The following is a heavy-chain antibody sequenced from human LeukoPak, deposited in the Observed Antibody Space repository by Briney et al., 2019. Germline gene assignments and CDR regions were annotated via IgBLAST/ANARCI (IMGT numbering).Heavy chain of an antibody. CDR3: ARSKWGYAFDV. V-gene: IGHV4-59*01. J-gene: IGHJ3*01. Sequence: SETLSLTCTVSGDSISPYFWSWIRQPPGKGLEWIGYIYYSGSTNYSPSLKSLVTTSVDTSKKQFSLKLSSVTAADTAVYYCARSKWGYAFDVWGQGTMVTVSS. CDR2: IYYSGST. CDR1: GDSISPYF. D-gene: IGHD7-27*01.